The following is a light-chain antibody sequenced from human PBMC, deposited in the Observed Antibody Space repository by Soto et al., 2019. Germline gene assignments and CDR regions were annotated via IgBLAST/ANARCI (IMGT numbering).Light chain of an antibody. J-gene: IGKJ1*01. V-gene: IGKV3-15*01. CDR1: QSVGTN. Sequence: EVVMTQSPPTLSVSPGEKATLSCRASQSVGTNLVWYQQKPGQAPRLLIYGTSTRATGIPARFSDSGTGTEFTLTISSLQSEDFAVYYCQQYNNWPPWTFGQGTKVAIK. CDR2: GTS. CDR3: QQYNNWPPWT.